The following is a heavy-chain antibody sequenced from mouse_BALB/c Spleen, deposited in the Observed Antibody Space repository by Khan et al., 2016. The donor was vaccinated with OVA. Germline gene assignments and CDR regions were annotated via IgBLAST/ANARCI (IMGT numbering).Heavy chain of an antibody. J-gene: IGHJ2*01. CDR2: INPTSGYT. CDR3: TRDRIDY. CDR1: GYTFTTYW. Sequence: QVQLKESGAELAKPGASVQMSCKASGYTFTTYWMHWVKQRPGQGLEWIGYINPTSGYTDYSENFKDKATLSADKSSSTAYMQLSLLTSEDSAVYYCTRDRIDYWGQGTTLTVSS. V-gene: IGHV1-7*01.